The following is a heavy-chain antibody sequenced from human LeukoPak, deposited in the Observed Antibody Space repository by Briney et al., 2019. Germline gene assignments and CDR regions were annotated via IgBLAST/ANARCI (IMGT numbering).Heavy chain of an antibody. V-gene: IGHV3-23*01. CDR2: VTGSGGST. CDR1: GFTFSNYV. CDR3: AVFVTTLDY. Sequence: PGGSLRLSCAASGFTFSNYVMSWVRQAPGKGLEWVPAVTGSGGSTYYADSVKGRFTISRDNSKNTLYLQMNSLRAEDTAVYYCAVFVTTLDYWGQGTLVTVSS. J-gene: IGHJ4*02. D-gene: IGHD4-17*01.